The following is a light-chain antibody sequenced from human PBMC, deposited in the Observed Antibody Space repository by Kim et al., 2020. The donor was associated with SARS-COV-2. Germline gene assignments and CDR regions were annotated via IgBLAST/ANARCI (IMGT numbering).Light chain of an antibody. J-gene: IGLJ1*01. Sequence: QSALTQPASVSGSPGQSITISCTGTSSDGGGYNYVSWHQQYPGKAPKLMLYDVTKRPSGVSNRFSGSKSGNTASLTISGLQAEDEADYYCSSYRSSGYVFGTGTKVTVL. V-gene: IGLV2-14*03. CDR3: SSYRSSGYV. CDR2: DVT. CDR1: SSDGGGYNY.